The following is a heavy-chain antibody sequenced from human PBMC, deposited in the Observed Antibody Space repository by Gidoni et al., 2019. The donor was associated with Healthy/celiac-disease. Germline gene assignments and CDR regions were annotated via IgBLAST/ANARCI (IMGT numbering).Heavy chain of an antibody. CDR2: IYYSGST. J-gene: IGHJ4*02. V-gene: IGHV4-31*03. Sequence: QVQLQESGPGLVKPSQTLSLTCTVSGGSISSGGYYWSWIRQHPGKCVEWIGYIYYSGSTYYNPSLKSRVTISVDTSKNQFSLKLSSVTAADTAVYYCAIVLWFGELLPTYYFDYWGQGTLVTVSS. D-gene: IGHD3-10*01. CDR3: AIVLWFGELLPTYYFDY. CDR1: GGSISSGGYY.